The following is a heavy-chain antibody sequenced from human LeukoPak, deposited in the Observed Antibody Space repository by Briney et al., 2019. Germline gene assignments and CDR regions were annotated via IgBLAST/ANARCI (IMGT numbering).Heavy chain of an antibody. CDR1: GYTFTSYG. V-gene: IGHV1-18*01. CDR3: ATASWREGHGGAFDI. D-gene: IGHD6-13*01. Sequence: GASVKVSCKASGYTFTSYGISWVRQAPGQGLEWMGWISAYNGNTNYAQKLQGRVTMTEDTSTDTAYMELSSLRSEDTAVYYCATASWREGHGGAFDIWGQGTMVTVSS. CDR2: ISAYNGNT. J-gene: IGHJ3*02.